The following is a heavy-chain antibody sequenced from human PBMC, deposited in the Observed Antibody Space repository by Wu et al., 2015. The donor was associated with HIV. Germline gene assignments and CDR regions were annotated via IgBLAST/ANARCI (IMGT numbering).Heavy chain of an antibody. CDR1: GGTFSNYA. CDR2: IIPSFGPA. V-gene: IGHV1-69*05. D-gene: IGHD3-3*01. J-gene: IGHJ6*02. CDR3: AREIFDNYGMDV. Sequence: QVQLVQSGAEVKQPGSSMKVSCKASGGTFSNYAISWVRQAPGQGLEWMGGIIPSFGPANYAQNFQGRVTITTDESMSIAYMELTSLRSEDTAVYYCAREIFDNYGMDVWGQGTTVTVSS.